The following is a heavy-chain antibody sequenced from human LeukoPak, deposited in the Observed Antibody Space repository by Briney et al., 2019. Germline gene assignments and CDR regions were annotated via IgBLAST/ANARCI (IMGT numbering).Heavy chain of an antibody. CDR3: AKAGCSSTTCYMNQ. CDR2: ISRNSDNI. D-gene: IGHD2-2*02. Sequence: PGGSLRLSCAASGFPFDDYAMHWVRQAPGKGLEWVSAISRNSDNIVYADSVKGRFTISRDNAKNSLYLQMNSLRVGDTALYYCAKAGCSSTTCYMNQWGQGTLVTVSS. CDR1: GFPFDDYA. J-gene: IGHJ4*02. V-gene: IGHV3-9*01.